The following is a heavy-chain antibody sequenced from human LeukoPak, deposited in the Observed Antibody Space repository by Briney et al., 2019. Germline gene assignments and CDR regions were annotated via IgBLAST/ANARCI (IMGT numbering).Heavy chain of an antibody. CDR2: IRGST. D-gene: IGHD5-12*01. CDR3: AEDLGGSTDY. Sequence: GASLRLSCAASGFTFNNYAMSWVRQAPGKGLEWVSLIRGSTYYADSVKGRFTISRDNSQNTLYLQMNSLRAEDTALYYCAEDLGGSTDYWGQGTLVTVSS. CDR1: GFTFNNYA. V-gene: IGHV3-23*01. J-gene: IGHJ4*02.